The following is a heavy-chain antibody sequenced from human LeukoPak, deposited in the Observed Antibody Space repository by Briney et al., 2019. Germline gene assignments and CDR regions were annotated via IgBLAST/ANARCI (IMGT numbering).Heavy chain of an antibody. J-gene: IGHJ4*02. CDR1: GFTSDFTFTSRF. CDR3: HPLGYTSN. Sequence: GGSLRLSCTVSGFTSDFTFTSRFMHWVRQAPGKGLVWVSLVKDDGISTNYAGSVKGRFTVSRDNAKNTLYLQMNNLRVDDTALYYCHPLGYTSNWGQGTLVTVSS. CDR2: VKDDGIST. V-gene: IGHV3-74*01. D-gene: IGHD6-19*01.